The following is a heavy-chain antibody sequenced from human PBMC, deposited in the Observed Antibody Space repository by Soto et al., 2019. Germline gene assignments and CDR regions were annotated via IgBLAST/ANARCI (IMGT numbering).Heavy chain of an antibody. CDR1: RFTFRNYG. Sequence: GGSLRLSCAASRFTFRNYGMSWVRQGPGKGLEWVSGISPTGEQRFYVDSVKGRFFISRDNSQNTLSLEMSNLRADDAAVYYCAKRYGSGSYRDFNSYYGMDIWGQGTSVTVSS. D-gene: IGHD3-10*01. V-gene: IGHV3-23*01. CDR2: ISPTGEQR. J-gene: IGHJ6*02. CDR3: AKRYGSGSYRDFNSYYGMDI.